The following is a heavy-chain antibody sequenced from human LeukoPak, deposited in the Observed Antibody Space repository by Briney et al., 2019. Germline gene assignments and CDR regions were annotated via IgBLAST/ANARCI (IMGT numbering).Heavy chain of an antibody. CDR2: INHSGST. Sequence: SETLSLTCAVYGGSFSGYYWSWIRQPPGKGLEWIGEINHSGSTNYNPSLKSRVTMSVDTSKNQFSLKLSSVTAADTAVYYCARDTFGDYDFDYWGQGTLVTVSS. V-gene: IGHV4-34*01. CDR1: GGSFSGYY. D-gene: IGHD4-17*01. J-gene: IGHJ4*02. CDR3: ARDTFGDYDFDY.